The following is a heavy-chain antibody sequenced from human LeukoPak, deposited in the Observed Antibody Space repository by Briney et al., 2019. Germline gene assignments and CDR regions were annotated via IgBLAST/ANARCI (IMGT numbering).Heavy chain of an antibody. CDR1: GVSITTYNHY. CDR2: MFSSGST. J-gene: IGHJ4*02. V-gene: IGHV4-61*10. Sequence: SETLSLTCTVSGVSITTYNHYWAWIRQSAGRGLDWIGHMFSSGSTTYNPSLKNRVTISVDTSKNQFSLKLSSVTAADTAVYYCARERAGSGWYFDYWGQGTLVTVSS. CDR3: ARERAGSGWYFDY. D-gene: IGHD6-19*01.